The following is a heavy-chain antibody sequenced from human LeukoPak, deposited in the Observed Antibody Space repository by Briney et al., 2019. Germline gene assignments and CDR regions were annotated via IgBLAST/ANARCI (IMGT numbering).Heavy chain of an antibody. CDR3: ARIHSGGHFDY. J-gene: IGHJ4*02. Sequence: SETLSLTCTVSGGSISSYYWSWIRQPTGKGLEWIGYIYYSGSTNYNPSLKSRVTISVDTSKNQFSLKLSSVTAADTAVYYCARIHSGGHFDYWGQGTLVTVSS. CDR2: IYYSGST. V-gene: IGHV4-59*01. CDR1: GGSISSYY. D-gene: IGHD1-26*01.